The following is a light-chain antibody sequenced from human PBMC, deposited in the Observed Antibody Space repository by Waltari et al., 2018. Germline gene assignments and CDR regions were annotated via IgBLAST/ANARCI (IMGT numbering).Light chain of an antibody. Sequence: DIQMTQSPSSLSASVGDRVTLTYRARPSIGSYLNWYQQKPGKVPKVLIYVTSILQRGVPSRFSGSGAGTDLTRTISRLKPEDVGIYDCQQSYRVTYTFGQGTKLEI. V-gene: IGKV1-39*01. CDR3: QQSYRVTYT. CDR2: VTS. CDR1: PSIGSY. J-gene: IGKJ2*01.